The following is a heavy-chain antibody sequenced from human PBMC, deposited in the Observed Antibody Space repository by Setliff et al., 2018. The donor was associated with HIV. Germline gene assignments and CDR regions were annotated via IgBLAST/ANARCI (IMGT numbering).Heavy chain of an antibody. CDR2: INPSGGST. V-gene: IGHV1-46*01. D-gene: IGHD2-15*01. Sequence: ASVKVSCKASGYTFTSYYMHWVRQAPGQGLEWMGIINPSGGSTSYAQKFQGRVTMTRDTSTSTAYMELSSLRSEDTAVYYCARAVVAAKPDYWGQGTLVTVSS. CDR3: ARAVVAAKPDY. J-gene: IGHJ4*02. CDR1: GYTFTSYY.